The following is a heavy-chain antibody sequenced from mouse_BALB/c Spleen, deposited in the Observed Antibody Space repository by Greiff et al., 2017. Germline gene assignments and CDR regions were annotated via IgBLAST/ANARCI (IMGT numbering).Heavy chain of an antibody. CDR1: GFTFTDYY. J-gene: IGHJ4*01. CDR3: ARAGRNAMDY. V-gene: IGHV7-3*02. CDR2: IRNKANGYTT. Sequence: EVKVVESGGGLVQPGGSLRLSCATSGFTFTDYYMSWVRQPPGKALEWLGFIRNKANGYTTEYSASVKGRFTISRDNSQSILYLQMNTLRAEDSATYYCARAGRNAMDYWGQGTSVTVSS. D-gene: IGHD1-1*01.